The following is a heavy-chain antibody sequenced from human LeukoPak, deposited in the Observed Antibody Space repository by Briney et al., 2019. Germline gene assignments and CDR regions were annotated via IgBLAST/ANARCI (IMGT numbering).Heavy chain of an antibody. Sequence: SETLSLTCTVSGGSVSSGSYYWSWIRQPPGKGLEWIGFIYYTGNTNYNPSLESRLTISVDTSKNQFSLKVSSVTAADTALYYCVRSKSGTYGWFDPWGQGTLVTVSS. D-gene: IGHD4-17*01. V-gene: IGHV4-61*01. J-gene: IGHJ5*02. CDR3: VRSKSGTYGWFDP. CDR1: GGSVSSGSYY. CDR2: IYYTGNT.